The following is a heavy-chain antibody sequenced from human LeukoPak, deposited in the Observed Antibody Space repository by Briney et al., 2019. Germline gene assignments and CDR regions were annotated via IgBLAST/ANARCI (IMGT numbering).Heavy chain of an antibody. Sequence: SETLSLTCAVYGGSFSGYYWSWIRQPPGKGLEWIGEINHSGSTNYNPSLKSRVTISVDTSKNQFSLKLSSVTAADTAVYYCARGGYSRLRRYFDYWGQGTLVTVSS. CDR1: GGSFSGYY. CDR3: ARGGYSRLRRYFDY. CDR2: INHSGST. V-gene: IGHV4-34*01. D-gene: IGHD5-12*01. J-gene: IGHJ4*02.